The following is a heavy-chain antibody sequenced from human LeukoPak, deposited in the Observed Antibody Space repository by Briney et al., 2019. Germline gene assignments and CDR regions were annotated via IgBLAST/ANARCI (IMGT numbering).Heavy chain of an antibody. V-gene: IGHV3-72*01. CDR2: IRNKANTYTT. J-gene: IGHJ2*01. CDR1: GFTFSDYY. Sequence: GGSLRLSCAASGFTFSDYYMDWVRQASGKGLDWVARIRNKANTYTTEYAASVEGRFTISRDESKNSLYLQMNSLKTEDTAVYFCARAGVGTRYFDLWGRGTLVTVSS. CDR3: ARAGVGTRYFDL. D-gene: IGHD6-13*01.